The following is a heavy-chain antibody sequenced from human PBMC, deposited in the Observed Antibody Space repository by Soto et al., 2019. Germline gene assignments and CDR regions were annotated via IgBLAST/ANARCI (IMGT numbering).Heavy chain of an antibody. CDR2: IYYSGST. CDR1: GGSISSYY. D-gene: IGHD2-15*01. Sequence: SETLSLTCTVSGGSISSYYWSWIRQPPGKGLEWIGYIYYSGSTNYNPSLKSRVTISVDTSKNQFSLKLSSVTAADTAVYYCARGSMVAIDYWGQGTLVTVSS. CDR3: ARGSMVAIDY. V-gene: IGHV4-59*01. J-gene: IGHJ4*02.